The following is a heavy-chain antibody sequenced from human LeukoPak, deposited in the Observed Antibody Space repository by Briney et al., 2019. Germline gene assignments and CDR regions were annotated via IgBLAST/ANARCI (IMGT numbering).Heavy chain of an antibody. CDR2: ILYDGARI. CDR3: AKDRYPTALTTNGMDV. Sequence: GGSLRLSCAGSGFTFSSYGIRWVRQAPGKGLEWVAKILYDGARIYYADSVKGRFTVSRDSSKNTLILQMNSLRSEDTAVYYCAKDRYPTALTTNGMDVWGQGTTVIVSS. CDR1: GFTFSSYG. D-gene: IGHD4-17*01. V-gene: IGHV3-30*02. J-gene: IGHJ6*02.